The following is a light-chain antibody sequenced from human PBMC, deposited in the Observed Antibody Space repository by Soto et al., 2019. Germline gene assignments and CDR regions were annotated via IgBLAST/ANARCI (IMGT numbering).Light chain of an antibody. Sequence: SVLTPPPPASATPGQRVSLSCSGNSSDIGSNTVNWYQQPPGTAPKLLIYDNNQRPSGVPDRFSGSKSGTSASLAISGLQSEDEADYYCAAWGGSLSGWVFGGGTQLT. J-gene: IGLJ3*02. CDR1: SSDIGSNT. CDR2: DNN. V-gene: IGLV1-44*01. CDR3: AAWGGSLSGWV.